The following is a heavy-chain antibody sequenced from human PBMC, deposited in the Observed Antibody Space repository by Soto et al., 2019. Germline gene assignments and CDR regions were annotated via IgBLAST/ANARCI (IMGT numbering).Heavy chain of an antibody. D-gene: IGHD4-4*01. CDR2: IIPIFGTA. CDR3: AREGADSNYSYNWFDP. J-gene: IGHJ5*02. Sequence: SVKVSCKASGGTFSSYAISWVRQAPGQGLEWMGGIIPIFGTANYAQKFQGRVTITADESTSTAYMELSSLRSEDTAVYYCAREGADSNYSYNWFDPWGQGTLVTVSS. V-gene: IGHV1-69*13. CDR1: GGTFSSYA.